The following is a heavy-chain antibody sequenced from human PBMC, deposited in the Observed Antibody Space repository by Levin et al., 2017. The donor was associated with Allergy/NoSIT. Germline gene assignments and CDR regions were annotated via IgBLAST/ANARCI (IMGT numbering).Heavy chain of an antibody. D-gene: IGHD3-22*01. CDR3: ARDLTFYYETPGYYPFDY. Sequence: KGLEWVSSISTDSSHIFYADSVKGRFTMSRDNAKNSVFLQMNSLRAEDTAVYYCARDLTFYYETPGYYPFDYWGQGILVTVSS. V-gene: IGHV3-21*01. J-gene: IGHJ4*02. CDR2: ISTDSSHI.